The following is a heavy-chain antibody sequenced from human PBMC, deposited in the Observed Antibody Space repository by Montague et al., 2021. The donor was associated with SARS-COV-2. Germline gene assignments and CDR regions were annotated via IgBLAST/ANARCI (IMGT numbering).Heavy chain of an antibody. V-gene: IGHV4-59*01. CDR3: ARDLVAGGMDV. CDR1: GGSISSYY. CDR2: IYYSGST. Sequence: SETLSLTCTVSGGSISSYYWSWIRQPPGKGLERIGNIYYSGSTNYNPSLKSRVTISVDTSKNQFSLKLSSVTAADTAVYYCARDLVAGGMDVWGQGTTVTVSS. D-gene: IGHD2-8*02. J-gene: IGHJ6*02.